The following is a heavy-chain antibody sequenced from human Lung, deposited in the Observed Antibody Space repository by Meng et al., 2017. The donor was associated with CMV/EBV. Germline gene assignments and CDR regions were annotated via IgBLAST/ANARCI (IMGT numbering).Heavy chain of an antibody. J-gene: IGHJ5*02. CDR2: IYPGDSDT. CDR1: GYSFTSYW. V-gene: IGHV5-51*01. CDR3: ARRYCSSTSCYRVDRNWFDP. D-gene: IGHD2-2*02. Sequence: GGSLRLSCKGSGYSFTSYWIGWVRQMPGKGLEWMGIIYPGDSDTRYSPSFQGQVTISADKSISTAYLQWSSLKASDTAMYYCARRYCSSTSCYRVDRNWFDPXGQGXLVTVSS.